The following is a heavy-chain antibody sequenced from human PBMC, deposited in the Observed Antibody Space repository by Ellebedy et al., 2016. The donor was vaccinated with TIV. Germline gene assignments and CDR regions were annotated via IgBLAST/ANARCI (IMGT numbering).Heavy chain of an antibody. CDR1: GFTVSSNY. V-gene: IGHV3-53*01. D-gene: IGHD1-26*01. CDR2: IYSGGST. Sequence: PGGSLRLSCAASGFTVSSNYMSWVRQAPGKGLEWVSVIYSGGSTYYADSVKGRFTISRDNSKNTLYLQMNSLRAEDTAVYYCVAERATGGKSFDYWGQGTLVTVSS. CDR3: VAERATGGKSFDY. J-gene: IGHJ4*02.